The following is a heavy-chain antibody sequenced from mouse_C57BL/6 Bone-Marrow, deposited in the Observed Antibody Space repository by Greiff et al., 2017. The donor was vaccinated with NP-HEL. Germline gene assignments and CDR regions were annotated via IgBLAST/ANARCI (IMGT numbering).Heavy chain of an antibody. J-gene: IGHJ1*03. D-gene: IGHD3-3*01. CDR2: INPSNGGT. V-gene: IGHV1-53*01. CDR1: GYTFTSYW. Sequence: QVQLQQSGTELVKPGASVKLSCKASGYTFTSYWMHWVKQRPGQGLEWIGNINPSNGGTNYNEKFKSKATLTGDKSTSTAYMQLSSLTSEDSAVYYCARGGQGLNFDDWGKGTTVTVSS. CDR3: ARGGQGLNFDD.